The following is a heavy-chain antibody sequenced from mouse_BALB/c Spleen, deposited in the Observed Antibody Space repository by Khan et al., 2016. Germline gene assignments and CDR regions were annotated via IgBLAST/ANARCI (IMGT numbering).Heavy chain of an antibody. CDR2: IDPANGNT. D-gene: IGHD4-1*01. V-gene: IGHV14-3*02. Sequence: VQLQQPGAELVKPGASVKLSCTASGFNIKDTYMHWVKQRPEQGLEWIGRIDPANGNTKYDPKFQGQATITADTSSNTAYLQLSSLTSEDTAVYYCARGRTAFAYWGQGTLVTVSA. CDR3: ARGRTAFAY. J-gene: IGHJ3*01. CDR1: GFNIKDTY.